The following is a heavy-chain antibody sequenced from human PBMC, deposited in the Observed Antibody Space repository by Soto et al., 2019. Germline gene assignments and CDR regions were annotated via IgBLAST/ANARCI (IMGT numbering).Heavy chain of an antibody. V-gene: IGHV3-15*01. D-gene: IGHD4-17*01. J-gene: IGHJ4*02. CDR2: IKNRADGGTA. Sequence: GGSLRLSCAASGITFTNAWMSWVRQVPGKGLEWVGRIKNRADGGTADYAGPVRGRFTISRDDSKNTLFLQMNSLEVEDTAVYYCTTDPGDYEDFWGQGTLVTVSS. CDR1: GITFTNAW. CDR3: TTDPGDYEDF.